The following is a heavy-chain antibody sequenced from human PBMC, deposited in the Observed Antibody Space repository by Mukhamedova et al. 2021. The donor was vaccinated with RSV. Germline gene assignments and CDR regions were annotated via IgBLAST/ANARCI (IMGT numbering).Heavy chain of an antibody. D-gene: IGHD1-26*01. V-gene: IGHV1-24*01. J-gene: IGHJ5*02. CDR2: FDPDGGET. Sequence: GKGLEWMGGFDPDGGETIFAPSFQGRVTMTEDTSTDTAYMELTSLRSDDTAVYFCATLAHSGSYYIDPWGQGTLVTGSS. CDR3: ATLAHSGSYYIDP.